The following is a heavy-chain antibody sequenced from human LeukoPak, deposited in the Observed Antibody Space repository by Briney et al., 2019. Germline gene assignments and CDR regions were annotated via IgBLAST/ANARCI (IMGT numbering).Heavy chain of an antibody. CDR3: ARDRVRGNSNPFFDY. D-gene: IGHD4-11*01. V-gene: IGHV4-34*01. J-gene: IGHJ4*02. CDR2: INHSGST. CDR1: GGSFSGYY. Sequence: SETLSLTCAVYGGSFSGYYWSWIRQPPGKGLEWIGEINHSGSTNYNPSLKSRVTISVDTSKNQFSLKLSSVTAADTAVYYCARDRVRGNSNPFFDYWGQGTLVTVSS.